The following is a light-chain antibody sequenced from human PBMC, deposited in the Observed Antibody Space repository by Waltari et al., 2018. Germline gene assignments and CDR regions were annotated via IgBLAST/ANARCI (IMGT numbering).Light chain of an antibody. CDR3: SSYAHNNHFV. CDR1: NSDDGAYNY. CDR2: EVT. J-gene: IGLJ1*01. Sequence: QSVLTQPPPATGSPGQSVTISCTGTNSDDGAYNYVPWYQQHPGKVPKLLIYEVTKRPSGVPDRFAGSKSGNTASLTVSGLQADDEADYYCSSYAHNNHFVFGTGTKVTVL. V-gene: IGLV2-8*01.